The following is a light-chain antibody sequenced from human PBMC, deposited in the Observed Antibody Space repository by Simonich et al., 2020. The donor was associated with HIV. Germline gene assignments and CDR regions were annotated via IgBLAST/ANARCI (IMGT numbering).Light chain of an antibody. Sequence: YELTQAPSVSVSPGQTTRITCSGDALAKQYAYWYQQKPGQAPVLVIYKDSERPSGIPRRVSGSSSGTTVTLTISGVQAEDEADYYCQSADSSGSWVFGGGTKLTVL. V-gene: IGLV3-25*03. J-gene: IGLJ3*02. CDR2: KDS. CDR3: QSADSSGSWV. CDR1: ALAKQY.